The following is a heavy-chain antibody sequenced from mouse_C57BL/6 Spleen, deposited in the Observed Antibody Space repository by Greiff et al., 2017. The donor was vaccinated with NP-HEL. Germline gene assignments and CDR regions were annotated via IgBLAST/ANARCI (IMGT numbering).Heavy chain of an antibody. CDR2: IYPGDGDT. CDR3: ARGEDITTVVASPYWYFDV. J-gene: IGHJ1*03. D-gene: IGHD1-1*01. V-gene: IGHV1-82*01. Sequence: QVQLQQSGPELVKPGASVKISCKASGYAFSSSWMNWVKQRPGKGLEWIGRIYPGDGDTNYNGKFKGKATLTADKSSSTAYMQLSSLTSEDSAVYFCARGEDITTVVASPYWYFDVWGTGTTVTVSS. CDR1: GYAFSSSW.